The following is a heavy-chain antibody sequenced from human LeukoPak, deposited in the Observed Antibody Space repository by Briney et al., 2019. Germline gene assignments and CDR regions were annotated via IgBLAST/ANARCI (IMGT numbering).Heavy chain of an antibody. J-gene: IGHJ3*02. CDR2: ISYSGST. CDR3: AKEGAESFPDAFDI. Sequence: SETLSLTCTVSGGSISPYYWSWLRQPPGKGLEWIGYISYSGSTKNNPSLQSRVTISVDTSKNQFSLKLTSVTAADTAVYYCAKEGAESFPDAFDIWGQGTMITVSS. CDR1: GGSISPYY. V-gene: IGHV4-59*01. D-gene: IGHD3-10*01.